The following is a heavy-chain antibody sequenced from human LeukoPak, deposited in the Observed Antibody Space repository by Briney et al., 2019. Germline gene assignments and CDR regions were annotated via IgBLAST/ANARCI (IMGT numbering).Heavy chain of an antibody. CDR3: ARVVVPGAVRDYYYYYMDV. D-gene: IGHD2-2*02. CDR2: INHSGST. J-gene: IGHJ6*03. Sequence: SETLSLTCAVYGGSFSGYYWSWIRQPPGKGLEWIGEINHSGSTNYNPSLKSRVTISVDTSKNQFSLKLTSVTAVDTAVYFCARVVVPGAVRDYYYYYMDVWGKGTTVTVSS. V-gene: IGHV4-34*01. CDR1: GGSFSGYY.